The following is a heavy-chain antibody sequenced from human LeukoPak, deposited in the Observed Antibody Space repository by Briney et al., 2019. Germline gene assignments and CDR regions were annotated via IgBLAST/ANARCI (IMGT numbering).Heavy chain of an antibody. CDR3: ARDLMPGTFYYDSSGYSYDY. CDR1: GFTFGDYA. Sequence: GGSLRLSCTASGFTFGDYAMSWFRQAPGKGLEWVGFIRSKAYGGTTEYAASVKGRFTISRDDSKSIAYLQMNSLKTEDTAVYYCARDLMPGTFYYDSSGYSYDYWGQGTLVTVSS. J-gene: IGHJ4*02. CDR2: IRSKAYGGTT. D-gene: IGHD3-22*01. V-gene: IGHV3-49*03.